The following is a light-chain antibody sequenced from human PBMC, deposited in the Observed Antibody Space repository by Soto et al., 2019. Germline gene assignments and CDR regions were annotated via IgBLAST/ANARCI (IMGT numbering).Light chain of an antibody. CDR1: SSDIGDYDY. J-gene: IGLJ2*01. CDR3: TSYTSVTIVV. V-gene: IGLV2-14*01. CDR2: EVS. Sequence: QSVLTQPASVSGSPGQSITISCTGTSSDIGDYDYVSWYQQHPGKAPKLLISEVSNRPSGVSNRFSGSKSGNTASLTISALQAEDEADYYCTSYTSVTIVVFGGGTKVTVL.